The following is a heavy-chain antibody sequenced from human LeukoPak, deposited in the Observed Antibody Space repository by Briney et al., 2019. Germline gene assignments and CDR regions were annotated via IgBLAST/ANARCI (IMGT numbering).Heavy chain of an antibody. CDR3: ARDYSSGWYANMDV. Sequence: GGSLRLSCAASRFTFSSYSMNWVRQAPGKGLEWVSSIGSSSSYIYCADSVKGRFTISRDNAKNSLYLQMNSLRAEDTAVYYCARDYSSGWYANMDVWGKGTTVTVSS. D-gene: IGHD6-19*01. V-gene: IGHV3-21*01. CDR1: RFTFSSYS. J-gene: IGHJ6*03. CDR2: IGSSSSYI.